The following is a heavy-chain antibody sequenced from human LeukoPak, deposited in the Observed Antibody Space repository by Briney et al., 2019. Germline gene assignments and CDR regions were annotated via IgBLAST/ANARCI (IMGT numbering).Heavy chain of an antibody. V-gene: IGHV4-31*03. D-gene: IGHD2-2*01. Sequence: PSETLSLTCTVSGGSISSGGYYWSWIRQHPGKGLEWIGYIYYSGSTYYNPSLKSRVTISVDTSKNQLSLKLSSVTAADTAVYYCARGGPGVVPAATLLDYWGQGTLVTVSS. CDR2: IYYSGST. CDR3: ARGGPGVVPAATLLDY. CDR1: GGSISSGGYY. J-gene: IGHJ4*02.